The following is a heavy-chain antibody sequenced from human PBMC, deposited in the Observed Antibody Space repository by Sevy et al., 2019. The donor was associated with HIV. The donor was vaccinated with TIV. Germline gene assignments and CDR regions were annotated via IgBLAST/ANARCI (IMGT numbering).Heavy chain of an antibody. J-gene: IGHJ3*02. CDR3: TTEPTYYYDSSGYLFDI. V-gene: IGHV3-15*01. CDR2: IKSKTDGGTT. D-gene: IGHD3-22*01. Sequence: GGSLRLSCAASGFTFSNAWMSWVRQAPGKGLEWVARIKSKTDGGTTDYAAPVKGRFTISRDDSKNTLYLQMNSLKTEDTAVYYCTTEPTYYYDSSGYLFDIWGQGTMVTVSS. CDR1: GFTFSNAW.